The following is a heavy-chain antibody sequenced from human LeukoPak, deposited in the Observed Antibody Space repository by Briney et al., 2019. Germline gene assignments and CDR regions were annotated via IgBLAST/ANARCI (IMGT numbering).Heavy chain of an antibody. V-gene: IGHV3-21*01. D-gene: IGHD3-10*01. CDR3: AKPMVRGAPGY. CDR2: ISSSSSYI. J-gene: IGHJ4*02. Sequence: TGGSLRLSCAASGFTFSSYSMNWVRQAPGKGLEWVSSISSSSSYIYYADSVKGRFTISRDNAKNSLYLQMNSLRAEGTAVYYCAKPMVRGAPGYWGQGTLVTVSS. CDR1: GFTFSSYS.